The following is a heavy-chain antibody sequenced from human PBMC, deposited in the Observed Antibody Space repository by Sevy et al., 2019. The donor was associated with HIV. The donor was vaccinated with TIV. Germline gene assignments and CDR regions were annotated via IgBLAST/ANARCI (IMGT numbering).Heavy chain of an antibody. CDR3: AREGCTLPHIY. J-gene: IGHJ4*02. D-gene: IGHD2-8*01. Sequence: GGSLRLSCAASGFTFSKYSMSWVRQPPGKGLEWVSTLSFGCGEINYADSVKGRFTISRDNSKSSVYLQMNNLRPEDTGVYYCAREGCTLPHIYWGPGTLGTASS. V-gene: IGHV3-23*01. CDR1: GFTFSKYS. CDR2: LSFGCGEI.